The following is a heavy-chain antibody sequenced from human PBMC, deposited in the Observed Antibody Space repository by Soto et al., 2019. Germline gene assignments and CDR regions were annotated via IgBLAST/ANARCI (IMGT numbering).Heavy chain of an antibody. V-gene: IGHV4-30-4*01. J-gene: IGHJ5*02. D-gene: IGHD2-2*01. Sequence: QVQLQESGPGLVKPSQTLSLTCTVSGGSISSGDYYWSWIRQPPGKGLEWIGYIYYSGSTYYNPSLKSRVTISVDTSKNQFSLKLSSVTAADTAVYYCARVGGVVPADNTWFDPWGQGTLVTVSS. CDR3: ARVGGVVPADNTWFDP. CDR1: GGSISSGDYY. CDR2: IYYSGST.